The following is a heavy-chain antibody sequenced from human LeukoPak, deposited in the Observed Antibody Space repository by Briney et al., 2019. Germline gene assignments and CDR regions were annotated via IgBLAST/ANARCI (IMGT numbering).Heavy chain of an antibody. Sequence: GGSLRLSCAASGFTFSSYWMSWVRQAPGKGLEWVANIRQDGSEKYYVDSVKGRFTISRDNAKNSLYLQMNSLRAEDTAVYYCARGDYDSTWDYWGQGTLVTVSS. V-gene: IGHV3-7*01. CDR3: ARGDYDSTWDY. CDR1: GFTFSSYW. CDR2: IRQDGSEK. J-gene: IGHJ4*02. D-gene: IGHD3-22*01.